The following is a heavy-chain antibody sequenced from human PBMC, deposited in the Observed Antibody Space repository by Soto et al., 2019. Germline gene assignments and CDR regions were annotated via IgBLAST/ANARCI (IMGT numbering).Heavy chain of an antibody. D-gene: IGHD2-15*01. V-gene: IGHV1-2*04. CDR1: GYTFTGYY. J-gene: IGHJ1*01. CDR2: INPNSGGT. Sequence: ASVKVSCKASGYTFTGYYMHWVRQAPGQGLEWMGWINPNSGGTNYAQKFQGWVTMTRDTSISTAYMELSRLRSDDTAVCYCARVGGEYCSGGSCYGYFQHWGQGTLVTVSS. CDR3: ARVGGEYCSGGSCYGYFQH.